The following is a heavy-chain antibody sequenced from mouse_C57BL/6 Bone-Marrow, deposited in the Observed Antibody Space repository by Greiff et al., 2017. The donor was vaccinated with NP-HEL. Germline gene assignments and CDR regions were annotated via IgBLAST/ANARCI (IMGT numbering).Heavy chain of an antibody. D-gene: IGHD2-3*01. Sequence: VQLQQSGAELVKPGASVKLSCTASGFNIKDYYMHWVKQRTEQGLEWIGRIDPDDGETKYDPKFQGKATITADTSSNTAYLQLRSLTSEDTAVYYCALFYDGYYPFAYWGQGTLVTVSA. V-gene: IGHV14-2*01. J-gene: IGHJ3*01. CDR2: IDPDDGET. CDR1: GFNIKDYY. CDR3: ALFYDGYYPFAY.